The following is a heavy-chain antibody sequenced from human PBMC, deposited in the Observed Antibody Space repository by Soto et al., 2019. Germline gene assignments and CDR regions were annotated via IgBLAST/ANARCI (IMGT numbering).Heavy chain of an antibody. D-gene: IGHD3-3*01. CDR2: IYHSGST. J-gene: IGHJ4*02. V-gene: IGHV4-38-2*02. Sequence: SETLSLTCAVSGYSISSGYYWGWIRQPPGKGLEWIGSIYHSGSTCYNPSLKSRVTISVDTSKNQFSLKLSSVTAADTAVYYCAREPSDFWSGYYTDDYWGQGTLVTVSS. CDR1: GYSISSGYY. CDR3: AREPSDFWSGYYTDDY.